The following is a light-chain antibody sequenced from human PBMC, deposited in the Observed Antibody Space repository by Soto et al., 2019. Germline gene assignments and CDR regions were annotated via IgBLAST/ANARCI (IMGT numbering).Light chain of an antibody. CDR2: KAS. V-gene: IGKV1-5*03. J-gene: IGKJ1*01. CDR1: QTISSW. Sequence: DIQMTQSPSTLSGSVGDRVTITCRASQTISSWLAWYQQKPGKASKLLIYKASTLKSGVPSRFSGSGSGTEFTLTISSLQPDDFATYYCQHYNSYSWTFGQGTKVDIK. CDR3: QHYNSYSWT.